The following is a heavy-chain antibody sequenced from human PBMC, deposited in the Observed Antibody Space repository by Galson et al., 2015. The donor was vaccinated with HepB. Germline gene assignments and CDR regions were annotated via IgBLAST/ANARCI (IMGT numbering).Heavy chain of an antibody. CDR1: GFTFSSYG. CDR3: ARGGVRGVKGSYYFDY. D-gene: IGHD3-10*01. CDR2: IWYDGSNK. J-gene: IGHJ4*02. V-gene: IGHV3-33*01. Sequence: SLRLSCAASGFTFSSYGMHWVRQAPGKGLEWVAVIWYDGSNKYYADSVKGRFTISRDNSKNTLYLQMNSLRAGDTAVYYCARGGVRGVKGSYYFDYWGQGTLVTVSS.